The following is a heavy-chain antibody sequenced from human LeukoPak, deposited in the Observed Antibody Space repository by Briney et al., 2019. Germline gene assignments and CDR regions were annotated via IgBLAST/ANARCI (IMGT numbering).Heavy chain of an antibody. CDR1: GYIFTDYY. CDR3: ARVGCTGGSCYGWFDP. D-gene: IGHD2-15*01. V-gene: IGHV1-2*02. CDR2: INPNSGGT. J-gene: IGHJ5*02. Sequence: ASVKVSCKASGYIFTDYYMHWVRQAPGQGLEWMGWINPNSGGTNSAQKFQGRVTMTRDTSISTAYMELSRLRSDDTAVYYCARVGCTGGSCYGWFDPWSQGTLVTVSS.